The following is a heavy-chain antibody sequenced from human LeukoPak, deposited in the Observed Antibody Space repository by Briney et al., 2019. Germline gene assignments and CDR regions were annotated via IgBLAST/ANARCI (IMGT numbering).Heavy chain of an antibody. J-gene: IGHJ4*02. CDR2: ISSDGSST. Sequence: PGGSLRLSCVASGFTFSSSWMYWVRQAPGKGLVWASRISSDGSSTTYADSVKGRFTISRDNAKNTLYLQTNSLRVEDTAVYYCARADSSWANDYWGQGTLVTVSS. D-gene: IGHD6-13*01. V-gene: IGHV3-74*01. CDR3: ARADSSWANDY. CDR1: GFTFSSSW.